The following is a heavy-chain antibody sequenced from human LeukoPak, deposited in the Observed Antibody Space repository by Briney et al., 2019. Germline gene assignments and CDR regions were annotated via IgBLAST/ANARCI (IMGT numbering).Heavy chain of an antibody. CDR1: GGSFSGYY. CDR3: ARSSPDQAEFYFDY. D-gene: IGHD6-6*01. V-gene: IGHV4-34*01. CDR2: INHRGST. Sequence: SETLSLTCAVYGGSFSGYYWSWIRQPPGKGLEWIGEINHRGSTNYNPSLKSRVTISVDTSKNQFSLKLSSVTAADTAVYYCARSSPDQAEFYFDYWGQGTLVTVSS. J-gene: IGHJ4*02.